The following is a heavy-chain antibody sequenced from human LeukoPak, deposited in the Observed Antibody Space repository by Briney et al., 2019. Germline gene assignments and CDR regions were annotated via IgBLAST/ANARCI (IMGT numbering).Heavy chain of an antibody. CDR1: GGSISSSSYY. J-gene: IGHJ4*02. V-gene: IGHV4-39*07. Sequence: SETLSLTCTVSGGSISSSSYYWGWIRQPPGKGLEWIGSIYYNGSTYYNPSLKSRVTISVDTSKNQFSLKLSSVTAADTAVYYCASLYYDSSGYYGDYWGQGTLVTVSS. CDR2: IYYNGST. D-gene: IGHD3-22*01. CDR3: ASLYYDSSGYYGDY.